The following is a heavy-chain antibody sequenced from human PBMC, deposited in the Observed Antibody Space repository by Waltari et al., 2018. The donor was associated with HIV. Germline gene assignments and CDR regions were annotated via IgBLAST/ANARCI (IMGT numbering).Heavy chain of an antibody. CDR1: GFPSNSAR. D-gene: IGHD3-10*01. CDR2: IKTKGDGGAT. Sequence: EVQLVESGGDLLKPGGCLRLSCAASGFPSNSARMSWVRQAPGKGLEWVGRIKTKGDGGATDYAAAVKGRFTISRDDSKNTVYLQMNSLKIEDTAVYYCTSEEDYGSGSHFDYWGQGTLVTVSS. CDR3: TSEEDYGSGSHFDY. J-gene: IGHJ4*02. V-gene: IGHV3-15*01.